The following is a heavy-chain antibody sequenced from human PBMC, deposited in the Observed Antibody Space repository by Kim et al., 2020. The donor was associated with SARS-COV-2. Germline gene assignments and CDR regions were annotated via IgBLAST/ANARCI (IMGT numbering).Heavy chain of an antibody. CDR3: AKGGEWELRVPMWFDP. J-gene: IGHJ5*02. CDR1: GFTFSSYG. CDR2: ISYDGSNK. D-gene: IGHD1-26*01. V-gene: IGHV3-30*18. Sequence: GGSLRLSCAASGFTFSSYGMHWVRQAPGKGLEWVAVISYDGSNKYYADSVKGRFTISRDNSKNTLYLQMNSLRAEDTAVYYCAKGGEWELRVPMWFDPWG.